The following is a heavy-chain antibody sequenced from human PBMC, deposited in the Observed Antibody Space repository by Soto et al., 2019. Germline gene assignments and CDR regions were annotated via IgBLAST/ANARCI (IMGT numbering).Heavy chain of an antibody. D-gene: IGHD3-10*01. V-gene: IGHV3-74*01. CDR1: GFTFSSYW. CDR3: ARVSPMVRGVPNPMDV. Sequence: EVQLVESGGGVVQPGGSLRLSCAASGFTFSSYWMHWVRQAPGKGLVWVSRINSDGSTSSTTYADSVKGRFTISRDNAKNTLYLQMNSLRAEDTAVYYCARVSPMVRGVPNPMDVWGQGTTVTVSS. CDR2: INSDGSTSST. J-gene: IGHJ6*02.